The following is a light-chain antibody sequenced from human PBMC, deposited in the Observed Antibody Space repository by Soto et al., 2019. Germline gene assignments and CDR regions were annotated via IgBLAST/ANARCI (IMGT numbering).Light chain of an antibody. J-gene: IGKJ4*01. V-gene: IGKV1-27*01. Sequence: DIPMTQSPSSLSASVGDRVTITCRASQDISNSLAWHQQKPGKVPKLLIYAASTLQSGVPSRFSGSGSGPDFTLTISGLQPEDVATYYCQNYKSAPLTFGGGTKVEIK. CDR1: QDISNS. CDR3: QNYKSAPLT. CDR2: AAS.